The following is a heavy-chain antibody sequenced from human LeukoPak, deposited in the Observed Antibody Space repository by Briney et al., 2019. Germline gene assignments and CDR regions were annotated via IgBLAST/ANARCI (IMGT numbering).Heavy chain of an antibody. Sequence: SETLSLTCAVYGGSFSGYYWSWIRQPPGKGLEWIGEINHSGSTNYNPSLRSRVTISVDTSKNQFSLRLSSVTAADTAVYYCATTHPRARYCSGGSCYFFDYWGQGTLVTVSS. CDR1: GGSFSGYY. J-gene: IGHJ4*02. D-gene: IGHD2-15*01. V-gene: IGHV4-34*01. CDR3: ATTHPRARYCSGGSCYFFDY. CDR2: INHSGST.